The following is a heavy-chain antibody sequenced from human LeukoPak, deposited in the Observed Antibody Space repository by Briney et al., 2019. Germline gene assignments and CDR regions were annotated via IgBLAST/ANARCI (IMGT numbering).Heavy chain of an antibody. J-gene: IGHJ4*02. CDR1: GFSFRDYP. V-gene: IGHV3-23*01. CDR2: ISAGADVI. Sequence: GGSLRLSCEAAGFSFRDYPMGWVRRASGKRLEWVSGISAGADVIFYADPVKGRFTISRDNSKNRVYLQMTSLRVEDTAVYYCAKLDRFYFKTSSYSDYWGQGTLVTVSS. D-gene: IGHD2-2*01. CDR3: AKLDRFYFKTSSYSDY.